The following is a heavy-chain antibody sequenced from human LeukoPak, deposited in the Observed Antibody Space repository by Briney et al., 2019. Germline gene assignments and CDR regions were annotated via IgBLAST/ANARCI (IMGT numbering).Heavy chain of an antibody. D-gene: IGHD3-3*01. CDR2: ISGSGGST. J-gene: IGHJ4*02. V-gene: IGHV3-23*01. CDR1: GFTFSSYA. Sequence: GGSLRLSCAASGFTFSSYAMSWVRQAPGKGLEWVSAISGSGGSTYYADSVKGRFTISRDNSKNTLYLQMNSLRAEATAVYYCAKSEDFWSGYYIPVNFDYWGQGTLVTVSS. CDR3: AKSEDFWSGYYIPVNFDY.